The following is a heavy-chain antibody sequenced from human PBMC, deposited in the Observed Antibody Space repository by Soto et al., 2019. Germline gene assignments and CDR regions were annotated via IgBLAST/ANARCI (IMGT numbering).Heavy chain of an antibody. CDR1: GYTFTSYG. Sequence: ASVKVSCKASGYTFTSYGISWVRQAPGQGLEWMGWINGYNGNTNHAQKLQGRVTMSTDTSTSTAYMELRSLRSDDSAVYYCARMGDVPYYYYGMDVWGQGTAVTVSS. J-gene: IGHJ6*02. CDR2: INGYNGNT. CDR3: ARMGDVPYYYYGMDV. D-gene: IGHD3-16*01. V-gene: IGHV1-18*01.